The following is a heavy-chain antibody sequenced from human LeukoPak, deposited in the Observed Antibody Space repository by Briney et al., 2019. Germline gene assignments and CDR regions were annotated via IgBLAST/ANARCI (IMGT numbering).Heavy chain of an antibody. D-gene: IGHD3-3*01. CDR3: ASARFLEWLRDYYYYYMDV. V-gene: IGHV1-69*13. Sequence: SVKVSCKASGGTFSSYAISWVRQAPGQGLEWMGGIIPIFGTANYAQKFQGRVTITADESTSTAYMELSSLRSEDTAVYYCASARFLEWLRDYYYYYMDVWGKGTTVTVSS. J-gene: IGHJ6*03. CDR2: IIPIFGTA. CDR1: GGTFSSYA.